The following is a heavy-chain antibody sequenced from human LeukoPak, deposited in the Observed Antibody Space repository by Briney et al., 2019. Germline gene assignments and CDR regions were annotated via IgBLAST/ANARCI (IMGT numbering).Heavy chain of an antibody. CDR2: ISWNSGSI. CDR3: ARGTGDSSGYPPPGY. Sequence: PGGSLRLSCAASGFTFDDYAMHWVRQAPGKGLEWVSGISWNSGSIGYADSVKGRFTISRDNAKNSLYLQMNSLRAEDTALYYCARGTGDSSGYPPPGYWGQGTLVTVSS. CDR1: GFTFDDYA. J-gene: IGHJ4*02. D-gene: IGHD3-22*01. V-gene: IGHV3-9*01.